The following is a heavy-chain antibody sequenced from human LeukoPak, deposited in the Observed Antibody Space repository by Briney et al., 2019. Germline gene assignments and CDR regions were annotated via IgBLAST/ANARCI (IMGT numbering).Heavy chain of an antibody. CDR3: AKSRLGTDTSTVHSFVY. Sequence: PSETLSLTCSVSGDSISSLYWNWIRQPPGKGLEWIGFIYHSGTVTYNPSLKSRGTMSVDTSKNQVPLKLTSVTAADTAVYYCAKSRLGTDTSTVHSFVYWGQGILVTVSS. J-gene: IGHJ4*02. CDR2: IYHSGTV. V-gene: IGHV4-59*11. D-gene: IGHD4-11*01. CDR1: GDSISSLY.